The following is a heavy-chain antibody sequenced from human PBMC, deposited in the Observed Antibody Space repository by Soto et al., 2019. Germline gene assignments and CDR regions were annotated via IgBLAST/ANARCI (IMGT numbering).Heavy chain of an antibody. CDR1: GGSISSYY. CDR3: ARVPVTYYYYYMDV. Sequence: QVQLQESGPGLVKPSETLSLTCTVSGGSISSYYWSWIRQPPGKGLEWIGYIYYSGSTNYNPSLKSRVTISVDTSKNQFSLKVSSVTAADTAVYYCARVPVTYYYYYMDVWGKGTTVTVSS. J-gene: IGHJ6*03. V-gene: IGHV4-59*01. D-gene: IGHD4-4*01. CDR2: IYYSGST.